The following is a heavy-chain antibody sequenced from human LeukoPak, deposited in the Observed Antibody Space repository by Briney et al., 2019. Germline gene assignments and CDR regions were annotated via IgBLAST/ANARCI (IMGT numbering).Heavy chain of an antibody. J-gene: IGHJ4*02. V-gene: IGHV3-30*04. CDR2: ISDDGSQI. CDR3: ARERIAVAGISDA. Sequence: GGSLRLSCAGSGFSFSSFTMHWVRQAPGAGLEWVALISDDGSQIYYADSVKGRFTLSSDHSKNTLYLQMNSLRTQDTAVYYCARERIAVAGISDAWGQGTLVTVSS. CDR1: GFSFSSFT. D-gene: IGHD6-19*01.